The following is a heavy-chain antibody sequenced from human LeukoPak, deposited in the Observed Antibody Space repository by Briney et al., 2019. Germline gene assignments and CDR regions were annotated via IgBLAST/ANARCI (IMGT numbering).Heavy chain of an antibody. CDR2: MNPNSGNT. CDR3: ARVARTRLLWFGEFRLHDAFDI. J-gene: IGHJ3*02. V-gene: IGHV1-8*01. Sequence: ASVKVSCKASGYILTSYDINWVRQATGQGLEWMGWMNPNSGNTGYAQKFQGRVTMTRNTSISTAYMELSSLRSEDTAVYYCARVARTRLLWFGEFRLHDAFDIWGQGTMVTVSS. D-gene: IGHD3-10*01. CDR1: GYILTSYD.